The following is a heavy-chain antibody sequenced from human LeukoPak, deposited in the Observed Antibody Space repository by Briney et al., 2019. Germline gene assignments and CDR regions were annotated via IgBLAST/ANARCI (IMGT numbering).Heavy chain of an antibody. CDR3: ATATFYATSGYFPS. V-gene: IGHV3-74*01. CDR2: ISGDKSHT. Sequence: GSLRLSCAGSGFTFSTYWIHWVRQAPGQGLVWVSGISGDKSHTAYADSVKGRFTISRDNAKNTLHLRMNSLRDEDTAVYYCATATFYATSGYFPSWGQGTLVTVSS. CDR1: GFTFSTYW. D-gene: IGHD3-22*01. J-gene: IGHJ5*02.